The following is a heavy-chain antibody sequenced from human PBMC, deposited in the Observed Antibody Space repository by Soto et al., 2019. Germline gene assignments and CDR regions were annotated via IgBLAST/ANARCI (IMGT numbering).Heavy chain of an antibody. Sequence: EMQLVESGGGLVKPGGSLRISCAASGFTFSNYWMYWVRRTPGKGLVWVPGLRTDGSRTWYADSGKGRFTISRDSANKTLYLQMSGLRADDTAVYYCARGGRIFDYYYGMDLWGQGTTVAVSS. J-gene: IGHJ6*02. CDR2: LRTDGSRT. D-gene: IGHD3-3*01. CDR3: ARGGRIFDYYYGMDL. V-gene: IGHV3-74*01. CDR1: GFTFSNYW.